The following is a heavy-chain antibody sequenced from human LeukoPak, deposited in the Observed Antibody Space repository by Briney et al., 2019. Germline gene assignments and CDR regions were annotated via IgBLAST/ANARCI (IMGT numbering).Heavy chain of an antibody. D-gene: IGHD3-10*01. CDR1: GGSFSGYY. CDR3: ARKHYGSGSYEDY. J-gene: IGHJ4*02. V-gene: IGHV4-34*01. Sequence: SETLSLTCAVYGGSFSGYYWSWIRQPPGKELEWIGEINHSGSTNYNPSLKSRVTISVDTSKNQFSLKLSSVTAADTAVYYCARKHYGSGSYEDYWGQGTLVTVSS. CDR2: INHSGST.